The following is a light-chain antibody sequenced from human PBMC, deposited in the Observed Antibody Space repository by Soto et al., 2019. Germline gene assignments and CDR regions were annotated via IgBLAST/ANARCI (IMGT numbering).Light chain of an antibody. Sequence: AIQMTQSPSSLSASVGDRVTITCRASQDIRKDLAWYQQKPGKAPQILIYGASTLQTGVASRFSGSGSATDFTLTISSLQPEDSAAYYCQQYNKWPRTFGQGTKVEIK. V-gene: IGKV1-6*01. CDR3: QQYNKWPRT. J-gene: IGKJ2*01. CDR1: QDIRKD. CDR2: GAS.